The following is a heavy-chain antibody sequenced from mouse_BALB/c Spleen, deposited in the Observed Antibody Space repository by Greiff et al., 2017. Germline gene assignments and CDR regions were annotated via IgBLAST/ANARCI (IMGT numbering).Heavy chain of an antibody. CDR1: GFTFSSFG. V-gene: IGHV5-17*02. Sequence: EVQGVESGGGLVQPGGSRKLSCAASGFTFSSFGMHWVRQAPEKGLEWVAYISSGSSTIYYADTVKGRFTISRDNPKNTLFLQMTSLRSEDTAMYYCARGGLSMDYWGQGTSVTVSS. CDR2: ISSGSSTI. J-gene: IGHJ4*01. D-gene: IGHD1-1*02. CDR3: ARGGLSMDY.